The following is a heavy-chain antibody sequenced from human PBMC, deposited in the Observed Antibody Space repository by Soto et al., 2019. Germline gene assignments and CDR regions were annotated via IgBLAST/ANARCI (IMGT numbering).Heavy chain of an antibody. CDR3: ASTEDFFDY. J-gene: IGHJ4*02. V-gene: IGHV4-31*03. CDR2: IFYRGST. Sequence: QVQLQESGPGLVKPSQTLSLTCSVSGVSLTSGTYYWSWIRQHPGKGLEWIGYIFYRGSTDYNPSLKCRVNISVDTSKNQFSLKLSSVTAADTAVYYCASTEDFFDYWGQGTLVTVSS. CDR1: GVSLTSGTYY.